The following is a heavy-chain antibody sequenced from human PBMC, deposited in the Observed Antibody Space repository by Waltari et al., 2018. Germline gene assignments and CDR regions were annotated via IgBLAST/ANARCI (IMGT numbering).Heavy chain of an antibody. CDR3: ARPHLDSSSWYYFDY. Sequence: EVQLVQSGAEVKKPGESLKISCKGSGYSFTSYWTGWVRQMPGKGLEWMGSICPGCSDTRYSPSFQGQVTISADKSISTAYLQWSSLKASDTAMYYCARPHLDSSSWYYFDYWGQGTLVTVSS. CDR1: GYSFTSYW. J-gene: IGHJ4*02. CDR2: ICPGCSDT. V-gene: IGHV5-51*03. D-gene: IGHD6-13*01.